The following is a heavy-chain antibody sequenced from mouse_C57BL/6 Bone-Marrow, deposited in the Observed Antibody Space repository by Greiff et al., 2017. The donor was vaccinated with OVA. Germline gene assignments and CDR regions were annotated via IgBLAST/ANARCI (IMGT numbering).Heavy chain of an antibody. D-gene: IGHD1-1*01. J-gene: IGHJ3*01. Sequence: QVQLKQSGAELARPGASVKLSCKASGYTFTSYGISWVKQRTGQGLEWIGEIYPRSGNTYYNEKFKGKATLTADKSSSTAYMELRSLTSEDSAVYFCASGYYGSSYAWFAYWGQGTLVTVSA. CDR3: ASGYYGSSYAWFAY. CDR2: IYPRSGNT. CDR1: GYTFTSYG. V-gene: IGHV1-81*01.